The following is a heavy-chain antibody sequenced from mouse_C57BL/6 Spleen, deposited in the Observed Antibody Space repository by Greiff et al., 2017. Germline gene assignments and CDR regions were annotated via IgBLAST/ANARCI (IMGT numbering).Heavy chain of an antibody. CDR3: AKGYGSFAE. V-gene: IGHV2-3*01. CDR1: GFSLTSYG. J-gene: IGHJ3*01. D-gene: IGHD2-2*01. Sequence: VKLVESGPGLVAPSQSLSITCTVSGFSLTSYGVSWVRQPPGKGLEWLGVIRGDGSTNYHSALISRLSISTDNSKSQVFLTLNSLQTDDTATYYCAKGYGSFAEWGQGTLVTVSA. CDR2: IRGDGST.